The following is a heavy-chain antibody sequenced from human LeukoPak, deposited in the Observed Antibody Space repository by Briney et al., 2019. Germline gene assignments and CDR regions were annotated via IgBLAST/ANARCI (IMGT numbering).Heavy chain of an antibody. J-gene: IGHJ4*02. D-gene: IGHD2-2*01. CDR3: ARTVVPAASFDY. CDR1: GGSLSSGSYY. Sequence: SETLSLTCTVSGGSLSSGSYYWSWIRQPAGKGLEWIGRIYTSGSTNYNPSLKSRVTISVDTSKNQFSLKLSSVTAADTAVYYCARTVVPAASFDYWGQGTLVTVSS. CDR2: IYTSGST. V-gene: IGHV4-61*02.